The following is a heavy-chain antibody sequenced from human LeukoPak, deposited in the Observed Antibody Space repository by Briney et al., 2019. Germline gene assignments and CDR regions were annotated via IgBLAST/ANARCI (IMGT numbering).Heavy chain of an antibody. CDR1: GGSISSYY. V-gene: IGHV4-59*12. CDR3: ARAGVYCSSTSCPISYYYYGMDV. CDR2: IYYSGST. D-gene: IGHD2-2*01. Sequence: PSETLSLTCTVSGGSISSYYWSWIRQPPGKGLEWIGYIYYSGSTNYNPSLKSRVTISVDTSKNQFSLKLSSVTAADTAVYYCARAGVYCSSTSCPISYYYYGMDVWGQGTTVTVSS. J-gene: IGHJ6*02.